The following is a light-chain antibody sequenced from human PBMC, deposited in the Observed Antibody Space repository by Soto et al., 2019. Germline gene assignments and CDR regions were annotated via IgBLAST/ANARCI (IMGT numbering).Light chain of an antibody. J-gene: IGKJ2*01. CDR1: QSVSGSY. CDR3: QLGFT. V-gene: IGKV3-20*01. Sequence: EIVLTQSPGTLSLSPGERGTLSCRASQSVSGSYLAWYQQKPGQAPRLLISGASSRATGIPDRFSGSGSGTDFTLTISRLEPEDFAVYYCQLGFTFGRVTKLEIK. CDR2: GAS.